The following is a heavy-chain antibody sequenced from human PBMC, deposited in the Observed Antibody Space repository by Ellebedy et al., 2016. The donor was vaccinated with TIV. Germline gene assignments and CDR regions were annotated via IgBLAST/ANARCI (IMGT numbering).Heavy chain of an antibody. CDR1: GYSFTTYG. CDR2: LSPFNGNT. D-gene: IGHD6-13*01. Sequence: AASVKVSCKASGYSFTTYGISWVRQAPGQGLEWMGWLSPFNGNTNYAQKFQGRVTMTTDTSTSKAYMELRNLRSDDTAVYFCARGRGDSSSWSSRGSDHWGQGTLVTVSS. J-gene: IGHJ4*02. CDR3: ARGRGDSSSWSSRGSDH. V-gene: IGHV1-18*01.